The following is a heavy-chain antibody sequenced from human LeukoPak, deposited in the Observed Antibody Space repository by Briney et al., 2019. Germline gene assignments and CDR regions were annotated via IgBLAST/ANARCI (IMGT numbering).Heavy chain of an antibody. V-gene: IGHV4-34*01. J-gene: IGHJ4*02. Sequence: PSETLSLTCAVYGGSFSGYYWGWIRQPPGKGREWIGEINHSGRTNYNPSLKSRVTFSVDMCKNQFSVRLRSAAAADTAVYYCARGNSGSRYFDYRGQGTLVTVSS. CDR1: GGSFSGYY. D-gene: IGHD1-26*01. CDR3: ARGNSGSRYFDY. CDR2: INHSGRT.